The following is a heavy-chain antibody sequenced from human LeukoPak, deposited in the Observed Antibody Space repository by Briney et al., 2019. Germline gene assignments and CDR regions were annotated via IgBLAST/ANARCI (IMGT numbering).Heavy chain of an antibody. CDR1: GGSITSSSAYN. J-gene: IGHJ5*02. D-gene: IGHD4-17*01. CDR2: IHSRGST. Sequence: SETLSLTCTVSGGSITSSSAYNWGWIRQPPGNGLEWIGTIHSRGSTYYNPSLKSRVTISIDTSKNQFSLKLTSVTAADTAMYYCARLPTGYPNWFDPWGQGTLVTVSS. V-gene: IGHV4-39*01. CDR3: ARLPTGYPNWFDP.